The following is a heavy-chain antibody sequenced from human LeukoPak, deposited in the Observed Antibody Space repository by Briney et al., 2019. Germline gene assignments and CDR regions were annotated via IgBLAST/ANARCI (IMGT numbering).Heavy chain of an antibody. CDR2: ISSSSSYI. Sequence: KPGGSLRLSCAASGFTFSSYSMNWVRQAPGKGLERVSSISSSSSYIYYADSVKGRFTISRDNAKNSLYLQMNSLRAEDTAVYYCAREYSRHEGTPNYYYYYMDVWGKGTTVTVSS. D-gene: IGHD6-13*01. CDR1: GFTFSSYS. J-gene: IGHJ6*03. CDR3: AREYSRHEGTPNYYYYYMDV. V-gene: IGHV3-21*01.